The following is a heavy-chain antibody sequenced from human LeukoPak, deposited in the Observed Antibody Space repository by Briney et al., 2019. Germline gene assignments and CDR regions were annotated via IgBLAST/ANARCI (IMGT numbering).Heavy chain of an antibody. Sequence: ASVKVSCKASGYTFTSYDINWVRQATGQGLEWMGWMNPNSGNTGYAQKFQGRVTITRNTSISTAYMELSSLRSEDTAVYYCATDFDEDCSGGSCYKHDYWGQGTLVTVSS. D-gene: IGHD2-15*01. J-gene: IGHJ4*02. V-gene: IGHV1-8*03. CDR2: MNPNSGNT. CDR1: GYTFTSYD. CDR3: ATDFDEDCSGGSCYKHDY.